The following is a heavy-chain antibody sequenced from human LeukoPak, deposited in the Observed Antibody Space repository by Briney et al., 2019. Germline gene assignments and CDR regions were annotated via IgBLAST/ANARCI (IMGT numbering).Heavy chain of an antibody. CDR2: ISGSGGST. CDR1: GFTFSSYA. J-gene: IGHJ5*02. Sequence: GGSLRLSCAASGFTFSSYAMSWVRQAPGKGLEWVSAISGSGGSTYYADSVKGRFTISRDNSKNTLYLQMNSLRAEDTAVYYCAKDIAPQQLEPYNWFDPWGQGTLVTVSS. D-gene: IGHD6-13*01. CDR3: AKDIAPQQLEPYNWFDP. V-gene: IGHV3-23*01.